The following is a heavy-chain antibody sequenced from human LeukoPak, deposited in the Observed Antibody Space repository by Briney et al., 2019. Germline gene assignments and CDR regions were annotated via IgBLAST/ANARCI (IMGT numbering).Heavy chain of an antibody. CDR1: GYTFTGYY. CDR2: INPNSGGT. Sequence: ASVKVSCKASGYTFTGYYMHWVRQAPGQGLEWMGWINPNSGGTNYAQKFQGRVTMTRDTSISTAYMELSRLRSDDTAVYYCARMSGAIAAAGTGYYYYMDVWGKGTTVTISS. J-gene: IGHJ6*03. D-gene: IGHD6-13*01. CDR3: ARMSGAIAAAGTGYYYYMDV. V-gene: IGHV1-2*02.